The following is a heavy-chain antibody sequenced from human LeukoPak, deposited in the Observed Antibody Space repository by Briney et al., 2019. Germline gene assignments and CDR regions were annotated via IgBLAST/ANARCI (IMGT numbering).Heavy chain of an antibody. CDR2: IYHSGST. Sequence: SETLSLTCTVSGYSISSGYYWGWIRQPPGKGLEWIGSIYHSGSTYYNPSLKSRVTISVDTSKNQFSLKLSSVTAADTAVYYCARERYYYDSSGGARFDYWGQGTLVTVSS. CDR1: GYSISSGYY. CDR3: ARERYYYDSSGGARFDY. V-gene: IGHV4-38-2*02. J-gene: IGHJ4*02. D-gene: IGHD3-22*01.